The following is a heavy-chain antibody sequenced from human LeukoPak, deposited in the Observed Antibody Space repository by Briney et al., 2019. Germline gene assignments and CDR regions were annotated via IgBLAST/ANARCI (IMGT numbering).Heavy chain of an antibody. J-gene: IGHJ4*02. CDR2: IYYSGST. Sequence: SETLSLTCTVSGGSISSSSYYWGWIRQPPGKGLEWIGSIYYSGSTYYNPSLKSRVTISVDTSKNQFSLKLSSVTAADTAVYYCASGGIGSLDYWGQGTLVTVSS. D-gene: IGHD3-16*01. CDR1: GGSISSSSYY. CDR3: ASGGIGSLDY. V-gene: IGHV4-39*07.